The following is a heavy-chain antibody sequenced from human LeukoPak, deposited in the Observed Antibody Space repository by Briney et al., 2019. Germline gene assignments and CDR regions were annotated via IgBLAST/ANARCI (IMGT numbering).Heavy chain of an antibody. D-gene: IGHD6-6*01. V-gene: IGHV3-23*01. J-gene: IGHJ4*02. CDR1: GFTFSSYA. CDR2: ISGSGDNT. CDR3: AKWKYSNSGIDDY. Sequence: GGSLRLSCAASGFTFSSYAMSWVRQVPGKGLEWVSVISGSGDNTYYADSVKGRFTISRDSSKNMLYLQMNSLRAEDTAVYYCAKWKYSNSGIDDYWGQGTLVTVSS.